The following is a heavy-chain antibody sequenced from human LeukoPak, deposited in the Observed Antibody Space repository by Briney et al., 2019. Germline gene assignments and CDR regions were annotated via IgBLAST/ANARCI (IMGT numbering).Heavy chain of an antibody. D-gene: IGHD3-22*01. V-gene: IGHV4-39*01. J-gene: IGHJ6*03. Sequence: SETLSLTCTVAGGSISSSTYNWGWIRQPPGKGLEWSGSVYYTGITYYNPSVESRVTISVDTSKNHFSLELNSVTAADTGVYFCARQVRSPVVMFMDVWGKGTTVIVSS. CDR2: VYYTGIT. CDR3: ARQVRSPVVMFMDV. CDR1: GGSISSSTYN.